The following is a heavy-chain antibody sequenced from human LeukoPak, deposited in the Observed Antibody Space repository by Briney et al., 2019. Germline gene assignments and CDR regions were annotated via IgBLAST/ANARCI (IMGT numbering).Heavy chain of an antibody. D-gene: IGHD3-3*01. CDR3: AKAYTIFGVGAFDI. CDR2: ISYDGSNK. J-gene: IGHJ3*02. Sequence: GGSLRLSCAASGFTFSSYGMHWVRQAPGKGLEWVAVISYDGSNKYYADSVKGRFTISRDNPKNTLYLQMNSLRAEDTAVYYCAKAYTIFGVGAFDIWGQGTMVTVSS. V-gene: IGHV3-30*18. CDR1: GFTFSSYG.